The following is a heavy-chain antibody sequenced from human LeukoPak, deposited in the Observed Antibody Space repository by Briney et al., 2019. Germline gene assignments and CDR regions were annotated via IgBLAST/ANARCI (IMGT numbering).Heavy chain of an antibody. CDR1: GGSISSSSYY. V-gene: IGHV4-39*07. J-gene: IGHJ4*02. D-gene: IGHD6-6*01. CDR3: ARDLTPEAARVGFDY. Sequence: SETLSLTCTVSGGSISSSSYYWGWIRQPSGKGLEWIGSIYYSGSTYYNPSLKSRVTISVDTFKNQFSLKLSSVTAADTAVYYCARDLTPEAARVGFDYWGQGTLVTVSS. CDR2: IYYSGST.